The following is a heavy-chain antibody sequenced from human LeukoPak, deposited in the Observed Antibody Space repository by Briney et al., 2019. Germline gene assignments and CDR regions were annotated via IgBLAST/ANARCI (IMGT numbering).Heavy chain of an antibody. Sequence: GGSLRLSCAASGFTFSSYAMSWVRQAPGKGLEWVATIPATGGRTYYADSVKGRFTISRDNAKNSLSLQMHSLRAEDTAVYYCVRDNPRCCGVVPVNIDDFWGQGTLVTVSS. CDR2: IPATGGRT. D-gene: IGHD2-15*01. CDR1: GFTFSSYA. CDR3: VRDNPRCCGVVPVNIDDF. J-gene: IGHJ4*02. V-gene: IGHV3-23*01.